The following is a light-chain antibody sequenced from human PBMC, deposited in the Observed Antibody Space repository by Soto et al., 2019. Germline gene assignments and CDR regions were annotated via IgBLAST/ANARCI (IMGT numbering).Light chain of an antibody. V-gene: IGKV3-15*01. Sequence: EIVMTQSPATLSVSPGERATLSCRASQSVGANLAWYQQKPVQAPRLLIYGASTRAAGISPRFSGGGSGTEFTLTISSLQSEDFGVYYCQQYTYWPRTFGQGTKVGI. CDR3: QQYTYWPRT. CDR1: QSVGAN. J-gene: IGKJ1*01. CDR2: GAS.